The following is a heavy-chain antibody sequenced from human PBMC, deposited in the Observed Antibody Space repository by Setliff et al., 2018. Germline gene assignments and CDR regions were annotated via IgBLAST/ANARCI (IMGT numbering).Heavy chain of an antibody. V-gene: IGHV3-23*01. D-gene: IGHD3-9*01. CDR3: AKDISRTGYYYFDY. Sequence: GGSLRLSCSASGFTFSVYAMSWVRQAPGKGLEWVATINNGGVSADYTDSVKGRFTISRDNAKDTLYLQMNSLRAEDTAVYYCAKDISRTGYYYFDYWGRGTLVTVSS. CDR2: INNGGVSA. J-gene: IGHJ4*02. CDR1: GFTFSVYA.